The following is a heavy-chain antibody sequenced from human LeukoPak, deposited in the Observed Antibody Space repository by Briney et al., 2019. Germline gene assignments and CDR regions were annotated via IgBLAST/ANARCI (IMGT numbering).Heavy chain of an antibody. J-gene: IGHJ4*02. D-gene: IGHD2-15*01. CDR2: ISGSGGST. CDR1: GFTFSSYA. V-gene: IGHV3-23*01. CDR3: ARDREKLGYFDY. Sequence: PGGSLRLSCAASGFTFSSYAMSWVRQAPGKGLEWVSAISGSGGSTYYADSVKGRFTISRDNSKNTLYLQMNSLRAEDTAVYYCARDREKLGYFDYWGQGTLVTVSS.